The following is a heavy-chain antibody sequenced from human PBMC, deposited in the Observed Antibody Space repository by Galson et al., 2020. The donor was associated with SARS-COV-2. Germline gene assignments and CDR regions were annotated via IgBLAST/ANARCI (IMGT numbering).Heavy chain of an antibody. CDR1: GINIEEHT. V-gene: IGHV3-43*01. Sequence: ASLNIYCATSGINIEEHTMNWVRPTPVAGLEWVSLISRDGSSTSYADSVKGRFTISRDNSKNSLYLQMNSLRTEDTALDYCAKDMALGFSSEWGAFNMCGQGTMVTVS. J-gene: IGHJ3*02. CDR2: ISRDGSST. D-gene: IGHD6-19*01. CDR3: AKDMALGFSSEWGAFNM.